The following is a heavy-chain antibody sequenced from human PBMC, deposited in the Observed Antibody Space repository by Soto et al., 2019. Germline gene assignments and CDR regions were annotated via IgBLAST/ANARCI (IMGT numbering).Heavy chain of an antibody. CDR2: IYYSGST. CDR1: GGSISSGGYY. D-gene: IGHD2-15*01. CDR3: ARDRRDLGNYCSGGSCYHNWFDP. J-gene: IGHJ5*02. Sequence: SETLSLTCTVSGGSISSGGYYWSWIRQHPGKGLEWIGYIYYSGSTYYNPSLKSRVTISVDTSKNRFSLKLSSVTAADTAVYYCARDRRDLGNYCSGGSCYHNWFDPWGQGTLVTVSS. V-gene: IGHV4-31*02.